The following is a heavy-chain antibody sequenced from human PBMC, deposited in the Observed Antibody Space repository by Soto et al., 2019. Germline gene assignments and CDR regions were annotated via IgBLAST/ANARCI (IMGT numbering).Heavy chain of an antibody. CDR3: ARNVDYFDP. CDR1: GYTFTRYA. D-gene: IGHD4-17*01. Sequence: QVQLVQSGPEVKKPGASVKVSCKASGYTFTRYAMHWVRQAPGQGLEWMGWINTGNGNSHYSQKCQGRVTFTRDTSATTVYMELTGMRPEDTAIYFCARNVDYFDPWGQGTLVTVSS. V-gene: IGHV1-3*04. J-gene: IGHJ5*02. CDR2: INTGNGNS.